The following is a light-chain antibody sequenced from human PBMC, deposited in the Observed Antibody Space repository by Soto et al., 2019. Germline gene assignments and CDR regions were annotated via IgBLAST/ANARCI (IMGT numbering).Light chain of an antibody. CDR2: GAS. Sequence: EIVLTQSPGTLSLSPGERATLSCRASQSVSSSYLAWYQQKPGQAPRLLIYGASSRATGIPDRFSGSGSGTDFTLTISRLEPEDFAAYYCQQYGSSPGFTFGPGT. V-gene: IGKV3-20*01. CDR3: QQYGSSPGFT. CDR1: QSVSSSY. J-gene: IGKJ3*01.